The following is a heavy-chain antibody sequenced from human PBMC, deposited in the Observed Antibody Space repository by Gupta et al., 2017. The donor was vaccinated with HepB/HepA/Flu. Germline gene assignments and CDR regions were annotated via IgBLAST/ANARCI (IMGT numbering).Heavy chain of an antibody. CDR1: GDSITRTSFY. D-gene: IGHD1-26*01. CDR2: VYYSGST. CDR3: ARHRVDLLGATPFDL. J-gene: IGHJ4*02. Sequence: QLQLQESGPGLVKPSETLSLTCTVSGDSITRTSFYWAWIRQPPGKGLDWIGTVYYSGSTYYNPALKSRFTISVDTSKNQFSVTLSSVTAADTAVYYCARHRVDLLGATPFDLWGQGTLVTVSS. V-gene: IGHV4-39*01.